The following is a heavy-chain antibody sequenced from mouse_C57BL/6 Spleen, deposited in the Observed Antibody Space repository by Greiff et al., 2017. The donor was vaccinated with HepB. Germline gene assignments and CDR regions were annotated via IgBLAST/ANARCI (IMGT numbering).Heavy chain of an antibody. Sequence: VQGVESGPELVKPGASVKLSCKASGYTFTSYDINWVKQRPGQGLEWIGWIYPRDGSTKYNEKFKGKATLTVDTSSSTAYMELHSLTSEDSAVYFCARDRYFDVWGTGTTVTVSS. V-gene: IGHV1-85*01. CDR2: IYPRDGST. CDR1: GYTFTSYD. CDR3: ARDRYFDV. J-gene: IGHJ1*03.